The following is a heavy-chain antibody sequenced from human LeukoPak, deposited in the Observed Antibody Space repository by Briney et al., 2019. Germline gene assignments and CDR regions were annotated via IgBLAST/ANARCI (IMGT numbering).Heavy chain of an antibody. V-gene: IGHV3-74*01. Sequence: PGGSLSLSCAASGFTFSSYWMHWVRQAPGKGLVWVSRINSDGSSTSYADSVKGRFTISRDNAKNTVYLQTNSLRAEDTAVYYGATSRTFDYWGQGTLVTVSS. CDR2: INSDGSST. CDR3: ATSRTFDY. CDR1: GFTFSSYW. J-gene: IGHJ4*02. D-gene: IGHD2-8*01.